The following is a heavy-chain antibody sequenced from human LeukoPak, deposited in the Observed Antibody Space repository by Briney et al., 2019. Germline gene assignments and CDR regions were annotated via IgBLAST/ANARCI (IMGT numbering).Heavy chain of an antibody. CDR2: IYYSGST. V-gene: IGHV4-59*01. CDR1: GGSISSYY. D-gene: IGHD3-16*01. CDR3: ARSPYDWPPGWFDP. Sequence: KASETLSLTCTVSGGSISSYYWSWIRQPSGKGLEWIGYIYYSGSTNYNPSLKSRVTISVDTSKNQFSLKLSSVTAADTAVYYCARSPYDWPPGWFDPWGQGTLVTVSS. J-gene: IGHJ5*02.